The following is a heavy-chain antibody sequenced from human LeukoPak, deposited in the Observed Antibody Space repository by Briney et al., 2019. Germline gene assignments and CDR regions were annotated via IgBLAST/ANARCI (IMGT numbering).Heavy chain of an antibody. Sequence: GGSLRLSWAASGFTFSSYWRSWARQAPGKGLEWVANIKQDGSEKYYVDSVKGRFTISRDNAKNSLYLQMNSLRAEDTAVYYCARAGVTTFFYYGMDVWGQGTTVTVSS. J-gene: IGHJ6*02. CDR1: GFTFSSYW. D-gene: IGHD4-17*01. V-gene: IGHV3-7*01. CDR2: IKQDGSEK. CDR3: ARAGVTTFFYYGMDV.